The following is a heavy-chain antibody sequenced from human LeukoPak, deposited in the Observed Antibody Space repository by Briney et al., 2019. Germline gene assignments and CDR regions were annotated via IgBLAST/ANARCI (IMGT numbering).Heavy chain of an antibody. Sequence: SVKVSCKASGYIFASYGISWVRQAPGQGLEWMGWISAYNGDTKYAQNLQGRVTLTTDTSTGTAYMELRSLTSDDTTLYYCARDTALIITPGGPDYWGRGTLITVSS. CDR3: ARDTALIITPGGPDY. V-gene: IGHV1-18*01. CDR2: ISAYNGDT. D-gene: IGHD3-10*01. J-gene: IGHJ4*02. CDR1: GYIFASYG.